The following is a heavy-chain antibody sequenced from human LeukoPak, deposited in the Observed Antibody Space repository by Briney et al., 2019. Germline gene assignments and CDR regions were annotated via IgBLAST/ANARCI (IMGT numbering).Heavy chain of an antibody. J-gene: IGHJ4*02. V-gene: IGHV4-59*12. D-gene: IGHD2-15*01. CDR2: IYYSGST. CDR3: ARASCSGGSCYGSVDY. Sequence: SETLSLTCTVSGGSINNYYWSWIRQPPGKGLEWIGYIYYSGSTNYNPSLKSRVTISVDTSKNQFSLKLSSVTAADTAVYYCARASCSGGSCYGSVDYWGQGTLVTVSS. CDR1: GGSINNYY.